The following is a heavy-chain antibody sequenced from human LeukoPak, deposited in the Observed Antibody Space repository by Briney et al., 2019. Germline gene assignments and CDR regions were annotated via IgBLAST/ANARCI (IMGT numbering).Heavy chain of an antibody. D-gene: IGHD6-19*01. CDR3: ARDFSSGWPPDYYYYGMDV. CDR2: IYTSGST. J-gene: IGHJ6*02. Sequence: SETLSLTCTVSGGSISSYYWSWIRQPAGKGLEWIGRIYTSGSTNYNPSLKSRVTMSVDTSKNQFSLKLSSVTAADTAVYYCARDFSSGWPPDYYYYGMDVWGQGTTVTVSS. CDR1: GGSISSYY. V-gene: IGHV4-4*07.